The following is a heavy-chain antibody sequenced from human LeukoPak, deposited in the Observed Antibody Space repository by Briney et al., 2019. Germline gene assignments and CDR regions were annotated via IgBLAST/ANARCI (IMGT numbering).Heavy chain of an antibody. J-gene: IGHJ4*02. V-gene: IGHV1-69*06. CDR3: AREAPVAAGSDAFDI. CDR1: GYTFTSYG. CDR2: IIPIFGTA. Sequence: ASVKVSCKASGYTFTSYGISWVRQAPGQGLEWMGGIIPIFGTANYAQKFQGRVTITADKSTSTAYMELSSLRSDDTAVYYCAREAPVAAGSDAFDIWGQGTLVTVSS. D-gene: IGHD3-10*01.